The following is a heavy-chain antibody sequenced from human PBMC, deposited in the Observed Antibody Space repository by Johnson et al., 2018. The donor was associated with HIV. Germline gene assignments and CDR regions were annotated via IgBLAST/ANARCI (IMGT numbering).Heavy chain of an antibody. CDR2: INSDGSSP. Sequence: VQLVESGGGLVQPGGSLRLSCAASGFTFSSYWMHWVRQAPGKGLVWVSHINSDGSSPSYADSVKGRFTISRDNSKNTLYLQMNSLRAEDTAAYYCASAIPGRSSLDGFDFWGQGTMVTVSS. CDR1: GFTFSSYW. CDR3: ASAIPGRSSLDGFDF. V-gene: IGHV3-74*01. J-gene: IGHJ3*01. D-gene: IGHD2-2*01.